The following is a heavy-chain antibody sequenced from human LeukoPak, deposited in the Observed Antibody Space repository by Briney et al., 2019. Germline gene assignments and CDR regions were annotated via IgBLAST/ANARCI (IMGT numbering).Heavy chain of an antibody. CDR2: IWYDGSNR. CDR1: GFIFSSYG. CDR3: ARDPEDYYGSARGGMDV. D-gene: IGHD3-10*01. J-gene: IGHJ6*02. Sequence: GGSLRLSCAASGFIFSSYGMHWVRQAPGKGLEWVAVIWYDGSNRYYANSVKGRFTISRDNSKNTLYLQMNSLRAEDTAVYYCARDPEDYYGSARGGMDVWGQGTTVTVSS. V-gene: IGHV3-33*01.